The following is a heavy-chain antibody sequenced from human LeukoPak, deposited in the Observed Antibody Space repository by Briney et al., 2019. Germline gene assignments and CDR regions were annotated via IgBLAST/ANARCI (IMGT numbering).Heavy chain of an antibody. CDR2: ISYDGSNK. CDR3: AKLYTEIVGATSGIDY. Sequence: GGSLRPSCAASGFTFSSYGMHWVRQAPGKGLEWVAVISYDGSNKYYADSVKGRFTISRDNSKNTLYLQMNSLRAEDTAVYYCAKLYTEIVGATSGIDYWGQGTLVTVSS. CDR1: GFTFSSYG. V-gene: IGHV3-30*18. D-gene: IGHD1-26*01. J-gene: IGHJ4*02.